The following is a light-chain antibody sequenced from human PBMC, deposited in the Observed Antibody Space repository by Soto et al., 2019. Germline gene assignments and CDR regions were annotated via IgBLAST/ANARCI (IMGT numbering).Light chain of an antibody. CDR1: QSLLHINGDTY. J-gene: IGKJ3*01. V-gene: IGKV2-28*01. CDR3: MQALQSPFT. Sequence: DIVMTQSPLSLPVTPGEPASISCSSSQSLLHINGDTYLDWYLQRPGQSPQLLIYLGSNRASGVHDRFSGNGSGTDFTLKISRVEADDVGVYYCMQALQSPFTFGPGTKVDI. CDR2: LGS.